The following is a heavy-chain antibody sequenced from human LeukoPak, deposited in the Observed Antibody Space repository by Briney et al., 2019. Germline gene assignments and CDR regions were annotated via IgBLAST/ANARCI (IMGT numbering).Heavy chain of an antibody. J-gene: IGHJ4*02. D-gene: IGHD3-16*01. Sequence: GASVKVSCKASGYTFTTYYIHWVRQAPGQGLEWMGVINPSGGGTSYAQKFQGRVTMIRDTSTSTVYMELSSLKSDDTAVYYCATQRGSYLWGTDFDYWGQGTLVTVSS. V-gene: IGHV1-46*01. CDR2: INPSGGGT. CDR3: ATQRGSYLWGTDFDY. CDR1: GYTFTTYY.